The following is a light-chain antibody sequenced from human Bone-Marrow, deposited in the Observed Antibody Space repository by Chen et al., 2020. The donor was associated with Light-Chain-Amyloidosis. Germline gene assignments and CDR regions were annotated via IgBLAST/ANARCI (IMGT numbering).Light chain of an antibody. J-gene: IGLJ3*02. V-gene: IGLV2-23*01. Sequence: QSALTQPASVSGSPGQSITISCTGTVTDVGSYNLVSWYQQYPGKAPKLLIYEDTKRSSGVSHRFSASKSGITASLTISGIQAEDEAVYYCCSYAGTPWLFGGGTYLTVL. CDR2: EDT. CDR3: CSYAGTPWL. CDR1: VTDVGSYNL.